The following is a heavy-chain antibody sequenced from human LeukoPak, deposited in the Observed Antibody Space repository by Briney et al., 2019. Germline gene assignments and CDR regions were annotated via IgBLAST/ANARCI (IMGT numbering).Heavy chain of an antibody. CDR2: IYYSGNT. V-gene: IGHV4-39*01. CDR1: GGSISSSSYY. D-gene: IGHD2-21*02. Sequence: SETLSLTXTVSGGSISSSSYYWGWIRQPPGKGLEWIGSIYYSGNTYYNPSLKSRVTISVDTSKNQFSLKLSSVTAADTAVYYCARPRQGDYYFDYWGQGTLVTVSS. J-gene: IGHJ4*02. CDR3: ARPRQGDYYFDY.